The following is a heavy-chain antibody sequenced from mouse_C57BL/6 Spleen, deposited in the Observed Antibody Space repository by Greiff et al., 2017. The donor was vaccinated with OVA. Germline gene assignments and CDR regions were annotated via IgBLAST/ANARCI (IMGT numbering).Heavy chain of an antibody. CDR3: ARLKTAQAWFAY. J-gene: IGHJ3*01. CDR2: IDPVDGET. V-gene: IGHV14-2*01. CDR1: GFNIKDYC. Sequence: EVQLQQSGAELVKPGASVKLSCTASGFNIKDYCMPWVKQRTEQGLEWIGRIDPVDGETKYAPTFKGKATITADTSSNTAYLQRSSLTSEDTAVYYCARLKTAQAWFAYWGKGTLVTVSA. D-gene: IGHD3-2*02.